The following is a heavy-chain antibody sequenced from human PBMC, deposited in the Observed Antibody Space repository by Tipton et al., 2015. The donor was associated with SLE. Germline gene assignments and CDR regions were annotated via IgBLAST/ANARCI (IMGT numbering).Heavy chain of an antibody. CDR3: AKDHGYSGSYLFDY. CDR1: GFTFDDYA. D-gene: IGHD1-26*01. V-gene: IGHV3-30*02. Sequence: SLRLSCAASGFTFDDYAMHWVRQAPGKGLEWVAFIRYDGSNKYYADSVKGRFTISRDNSKNTLYLQMNSLRAEDTAVYYCAKDHGYSGSYLFDYWGQGTLVTVSS. J-gene: IGHJ4*02. CDR2: IRYDGSNK.